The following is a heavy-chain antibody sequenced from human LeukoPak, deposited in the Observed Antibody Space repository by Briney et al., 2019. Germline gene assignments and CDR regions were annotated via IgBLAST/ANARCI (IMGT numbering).Heavy chain of an antibody. J-gene: IGHJ4*02. V-gene: IGHV3-33*01. CDR1: GFTFSSYG. CDR2: IWYDRSNK. CDR3: GRVYCGGNCYSPPLPDY. D-gene: IGHD2-21*02. Sequence: GGSLRLSCAASGFTFSSYGMQWVRQAPGKGLDWVAGIWYDRSNKNYADSVKGRFTISRDNSKNTLFLQMDSLRAEDTAVYYCGRVYCGGNCYSPPLPDYWGQGTLVTVSA.